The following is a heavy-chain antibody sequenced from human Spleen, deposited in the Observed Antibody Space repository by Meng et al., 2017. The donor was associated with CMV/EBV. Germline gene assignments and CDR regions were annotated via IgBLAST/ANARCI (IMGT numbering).Heavy chain of an antibody. J-gene: IGHJ4*02. CDR3: ARDYSGYSLRGFDY. V-gene: IGHV3-30*04. Sequence: SGFAFSGYAMHWVRQAPGKGLEWVAVKSYDGSNKYYADAVKGRFTISRDNSKNTLYLQMNSLRAEDTAVYYCARDYSGYSLRGFDYWGQGTLVTVSS. CDR2: KSYDGSNK. D-gene: IGHD5-12*01. CDR1: GFAFSGYA.